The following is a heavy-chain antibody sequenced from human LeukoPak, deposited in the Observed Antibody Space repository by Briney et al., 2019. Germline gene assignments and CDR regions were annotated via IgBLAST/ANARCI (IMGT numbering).Heavy chain of an antibody. D-gene: IGHD3-10*02. Sequence: PGRSLRLSCAASGFTFSSYAMHWVRQAPGKGLEWVAVISYDGSNKYYADSVKGRFTISRDNSKNTLYLQMNSLRAEDTAVYYCARDVPVRGVIISGWFDPWGQGTLVTVSS. J-gene: IGHJ5*02. V-gene: IGHV3-30*04. CDR1: GFTFSSYA. CDR3: ARDVPVRGVIISGWFDP. CDR2: ISYDGSNK.